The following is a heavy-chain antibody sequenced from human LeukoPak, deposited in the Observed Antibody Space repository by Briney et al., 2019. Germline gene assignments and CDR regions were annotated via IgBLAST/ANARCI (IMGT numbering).Heavy chain of an antibody. CDR2: ISAYNGNT. CDR3: ARARSSGWYWDY. CDR1: GYTFTSYG. J-gene: IGHJ4*02. V-gene: IGHV1-18*01. D-gene: IGHD6-19*01. Sequence: GASAKVSCKASGYTFTSYGISWVRQAPGQGLEWMGWISAYNGNTNYAQKLQGRVTMTTDTSTSTAYMELRSLRSGDTAVYYCARARSSGWYWDYWGQGTLVTVSS.